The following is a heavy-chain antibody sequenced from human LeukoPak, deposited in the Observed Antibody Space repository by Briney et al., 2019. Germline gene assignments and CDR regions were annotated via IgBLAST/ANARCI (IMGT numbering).Heavy chain of an antibody. D-gene: IGHD2-15*01. Sequence: ASVKVSCKASGYTFTDYYIHWVRPPPGQGLEWMGWINPNSGGTNYAQKFQGRVTMTRDTSISTAYMDLSRLTSDDTAVYYCARDIRAASLGYYYGMDVWGQGTTVTVSS. CDR3: ARDIRAASLGYYYGMDV. CDR2: INPNSGGT. V-gene: IGHV1-2*02. CDR1: GYTFTDYY. J-gene: IGHJ6*02.